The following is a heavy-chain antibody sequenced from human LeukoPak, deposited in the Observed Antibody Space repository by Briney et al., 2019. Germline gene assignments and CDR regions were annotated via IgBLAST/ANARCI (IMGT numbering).Heavy chain of an antibody. CDR2: IRQDGSEA. Sequence: PGGSLRLSCAASGFTFSSYTMNWVRQAPGKGLEWVAKIRQDGSEAEYVDSAKGRFTVSRDNAKNSLYLQMNSLRVEDTALYYCARDATRGGDFDFWGQGTLVTVSS. D-gene: IGHD5-24*01. V-gene: IGHV3-7*04. J-gene: IGHJ4*02. CDR3: ARDATRGGDFDF. CDR1: GFTFSSYT.